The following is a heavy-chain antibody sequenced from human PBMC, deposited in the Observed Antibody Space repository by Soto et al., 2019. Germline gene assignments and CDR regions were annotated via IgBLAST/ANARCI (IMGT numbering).Heavy chain of an antibody. Sequence: SVKVSCKASGGTFSSYAISWVRQAPGQGLEWMGGIIPIFGTANYAQKFQDRVTITADESTSTAYMELSSLRSEDTAVYYCARDYYDSSGYYYHFDYWGQGTLVTVSS. CDR1: GGTFSSYA. V-gene: IGHV1-69*13. D-gene: IGHD3-22*01. CDR2: IIPIFGTA. CDR3: ARDYYDSSGYYYHFDY. J-gene: IGHJ4*02.